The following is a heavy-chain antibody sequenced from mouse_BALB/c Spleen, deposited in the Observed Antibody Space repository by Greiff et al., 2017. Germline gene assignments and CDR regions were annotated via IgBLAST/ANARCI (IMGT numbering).Heavy chain of an antibody. CDR1: GYTFTEYI. Sequence: VKLVESGAELVKPGASVKLSCKASGYTFTEYIIHWVKQRSGQGLEWIGWFYPGSGSIKYNEKFKDKATLTADKSSSTVYMELSRLTSEDSAVYFCARHERGGYAMDYWGQGTSVTVSS. CDR3: ARHERGGYAMDY. V-gene: IGHV1-62-2*01. CDR2: FYPGSGSI. J-gene: IGHJ4*01.